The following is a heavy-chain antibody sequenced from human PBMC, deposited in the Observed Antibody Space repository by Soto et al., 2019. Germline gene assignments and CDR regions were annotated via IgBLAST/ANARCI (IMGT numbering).Heavy chain of an antibody. D-gene: IGHD2-15*01. Sequence: GSLRLSCAASGFTFSSYWMHWVRQAPGKGLVWVSRINSNGSSTNYADSVKGRFTISRDNDKNTLYLQMNSLRVEDTAIYYCVSLKTCSGGTCYSGYWGQGTLVTVSS. V-gene: IGHV3-74*01. CDR2: INSNGSST. CDR3: VSLKTCSGGTCYSGY. CDR1: GFTFSSYW. J-gene: IGHJ4*02.